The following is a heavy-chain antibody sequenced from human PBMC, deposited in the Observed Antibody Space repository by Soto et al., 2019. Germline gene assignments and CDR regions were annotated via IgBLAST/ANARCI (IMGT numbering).Heavy chain of an antibody. V-gene: IGHV3-23*01. CDR2: ISGSGGST. CDR1: GFTFSSYA. Sequence: GGSLRLSCAASGFTFSSYAMSWVRQAPGKGLEWVSAISGSGGSTYYADSVKGRFTISRDNSKNTLYLQMNSLRAEDTAVYYCAREGCSYGYYYYYYMDVWGKGTTVTVSS. CDR3: AREGCSYGYYYYYYMDV. D-gene: IGHD5-18*01. J-gene: IGHJ6*03.